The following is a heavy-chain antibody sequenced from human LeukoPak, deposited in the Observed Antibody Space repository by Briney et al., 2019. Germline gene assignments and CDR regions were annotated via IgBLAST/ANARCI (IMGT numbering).Heavy chain of an antibody. CDR3: ARDPKLGYCSGGSCYSVDFSYYFDY. V-gene: IGHV3-53*01. CDR2: IYSGGST. CDR1: GFTVSSNY. J-gene: IGHJ4*02. D-gene: IGHD2-15*01. Sequence: PGGSLRLSCAASGFTVSSNYMSWVRQAPGKGLEWVSVIYSGGSTYYADSVKGRFTISRDNAKNSLYLQMNSLRAEDTAVYYCARDPKLGYCSGGSCYSVDFSYYFDYWGQGTLVTVSS.